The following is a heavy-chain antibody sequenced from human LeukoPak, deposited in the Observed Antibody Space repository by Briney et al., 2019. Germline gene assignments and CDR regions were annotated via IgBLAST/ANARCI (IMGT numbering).Heavy chain of an antibody. Sequence: ASVKVSCTASGGTFTSYAISWVRQAPGQGLEWMGGIIPIFGTANYAQKFQGRVTITTDESTSTAYMELSSLRSEDTAVYYCARASAPGSGSYSDYWGQGTLVTVSS. J-gene: IGHJ4*02. CDR1: GGTFTSYA. V-gene: IGHV1-69*05. CDR2: IIPIFGTA. CDR3: ARASAPGSGSYSDY. D-gene: IGHD1-26*01.